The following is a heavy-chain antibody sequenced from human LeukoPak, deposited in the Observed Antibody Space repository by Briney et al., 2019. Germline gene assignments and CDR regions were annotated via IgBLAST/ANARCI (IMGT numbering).Heavy chain of an antibody. CDR2: ISSSGSTI. Sequence: GGSLRLSSAASGFTFSDYYISWIRQAPGKGREWVSYISSSGSTIYYADSVKGRFPISRHNAKNSLYLQMNSLRAEDTAVYYCAELGITMIGGVWGKGTTVTISS. CDR3: AELGITMIGGV. V-gene: IGHV3-11*04. D-gene: IGHD3-10*02. CDR1: GFTFSDYY. J-gene: IGHJ6*04.